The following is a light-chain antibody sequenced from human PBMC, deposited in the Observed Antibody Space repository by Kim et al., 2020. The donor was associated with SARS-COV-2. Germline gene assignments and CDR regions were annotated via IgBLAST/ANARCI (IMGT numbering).Light chain of an antibody. CDR1: KLGDKY. Sequence: ATPGQTASITCSGDKLGDKYACWYQQKPGQSPVLVIYQDSKRPSGIPERFSGSNSGNTATLTISGTQAMDEADYYCQAWDSSTVVFGGGTQLTVL. J-gene: IGLJ2*01. CDR2: QDS. V-gene: IGLV3-1*01. CDR3: QAWDSSTVV.